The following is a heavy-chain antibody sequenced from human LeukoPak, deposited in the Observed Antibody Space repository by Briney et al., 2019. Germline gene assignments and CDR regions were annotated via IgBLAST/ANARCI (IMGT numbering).Heavy chain of an antibody. CDR2: ISGSGGST. V-gene: IGHV3-23*01. CDR3: AATKGITMIVVVISWYFGL. D-gene: IGHD3-22*01. J-gene: IGHJ2*01. Sequence: PGGSLRLSCAASGFTFSSYAMSWVRQAPGKGLEWVSAISGSGGSTYYADSVKGRFTISRDNSKNTLYLQMNSLRVEDTAVYYCAATKGITMIVVVISWYFGLWGRGTLVTVSS. CDR1: GFTFSSYA.